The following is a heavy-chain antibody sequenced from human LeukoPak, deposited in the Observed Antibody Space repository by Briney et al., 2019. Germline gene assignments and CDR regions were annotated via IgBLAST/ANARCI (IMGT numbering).Heavy chain of an antibody. D-gene: IGHD6-13*01. CDR2: ISETSSHT. CDR3: ANDFSSSWQFDP. V-gene: IGHV3-23*01. CDR1: GFTFSSHA. Sequence: GGSLRLSCAASGFTFSSHAMTWVRQAPGQGLEWVSSISETSSHTFYADSVKGRFTISRDNTKNTLFLQMNSLRVEDTAIYYCANDFSSSWQFDPWGQGTLVTVSS. J-gene: IGHJ5*02.